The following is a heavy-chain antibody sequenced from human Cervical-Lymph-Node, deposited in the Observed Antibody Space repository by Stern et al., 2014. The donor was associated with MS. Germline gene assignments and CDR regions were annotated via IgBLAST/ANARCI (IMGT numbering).Heavy chain of an antibody. D-gene: IGHD2-21*01. J-gene: IGHJ4*02. V-gene: IGHV3-11*01. Sequence: VQLVESGGGLVKPGGSLRLSCVASGFTFSDHYMSWVRQAPGTGLEFVSYISNSGSFVNYADSVKGRFTISRDNAKDSLYLQMNSLRAEDTAVYYCSREPRLTDYWGQGTLVSVSS. CDR1: GFTFSDHY. CDR3: SREPRLTDY. CDR2: ISNSGSFV.